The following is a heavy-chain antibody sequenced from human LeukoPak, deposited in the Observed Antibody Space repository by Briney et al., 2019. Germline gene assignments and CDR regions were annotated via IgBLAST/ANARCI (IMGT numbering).Heavy chain of an antibody. V-gene: IGHV1-69*13. D-gene: IGHD3-22*01. Sequence: VASVKVSCKASGGTFSSLTINWVRQAPGQGLEWMGGIIPIFGRANYAQKFQGRVTITADDSTSTAYMELSSLRSEDTAVYYCARVSPMIVVVITEYYFDYWGQGTLVTVSS. CDR3: ARVSPMIVVVITEYYFDY. CDR1: GGTFSSLT. J-gene: IGHJ4*02. CDR2: IIPIFGRA.